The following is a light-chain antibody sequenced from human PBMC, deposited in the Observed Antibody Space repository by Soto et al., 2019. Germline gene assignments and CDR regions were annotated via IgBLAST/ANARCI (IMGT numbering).Light chain of an antibody. CDR1: SGHSSYA. Sequence: QSVLTQSPSASASLGASVKLTCTLSSGHSSYAIAWHQQQPEKGPRYLMKLNNDGSHSKGDGIPDRFSGSSSGAERYLTISSLQSEDEADYYCQTWGTGTWVFGGGTQLTVL. CDR3: QTWGTGTWV. CDR2: LNNDGSH. V-gene: IGLV4-69*01. J-gene: IGLJ3*02.